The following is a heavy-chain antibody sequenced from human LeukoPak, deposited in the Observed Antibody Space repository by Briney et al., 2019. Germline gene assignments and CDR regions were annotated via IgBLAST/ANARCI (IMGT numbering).Heavy chain of an antibody. Sequence: GGSLRLSCAASGFTFSSYSMNWVRQAPGKGLEWVSVIYSGGSTYYADSVKGRFTISRHNSKNTLYLQMNSLRAEDTAVYYCARAPGLGYCSGGSCYSDAFDIWGQGTMVTVSS. CDR2: IYSGGST. CDR1: GFTFSSYS. J-gene: IGHJ3*02. V-gene: IGHV3-53*01. D-gene: IGHD2-15*01. CDR3: ARAPGLGYCSGGSCYSDAFDI.